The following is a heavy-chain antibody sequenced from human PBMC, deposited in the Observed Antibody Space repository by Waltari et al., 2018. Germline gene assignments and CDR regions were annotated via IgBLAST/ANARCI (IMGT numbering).Heavy chain of an antibody. D-gene: IGHD3-22*01. CDR1: GGSISSYY. Sequence: QVQLQESGPGLVKPSETLSLTCTVSGGSISSYYWSWIRQPPGKGLEWIGYIYYSGSTNYNPSLKSRVTISVDTSKNQFSLKLSSVTAADTAVYYCARETYYYDSSGYYYKNFDLWGRGTLVTVSS. J-gene: IGHJ2*01. CDR3: ARETYYYDSSGYYYKNFDL. V-gene: IGHV4-59*01. CDR2: IYYSGST.